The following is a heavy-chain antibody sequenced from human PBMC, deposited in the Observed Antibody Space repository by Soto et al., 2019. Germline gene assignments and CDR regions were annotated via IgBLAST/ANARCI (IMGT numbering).Heavy chain of an antibody. D-gene: IGHD4-17*01. CDR2: INSDGSST. J-gene: IGHJ3*02. CDR1: GFTFSTYW. CDR3: ARDLGYGETKAFDI. V-gene: IGHV3-74*01. Sequence: VQLVESGGGLVQPGGSLRLSCAASGFTFSTYWMHWVRQAPAKGLVWVSRINSDGSSTSYADSVKGRFTISRDNAKNTLYLQMNSLRAEDTAVYYCARDLGYGETKAFDIWGQGTMVTVSS.